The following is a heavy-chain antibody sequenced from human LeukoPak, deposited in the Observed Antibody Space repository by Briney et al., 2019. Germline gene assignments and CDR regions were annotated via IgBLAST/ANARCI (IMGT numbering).Heavy chain of an antibody. V-gene: IGHV3-30-3*01. J-gene: IGHJ4*02. Sequence: PGGSLRLSCAASGFTFSSYAMHRVRQAPGKGLEWVAIISYDGSNKYYADSVKGRFTISRDNSKNTLYLQMNSLRAEDTAVYYCARSYEGSGFSDWGQGTLVTVSS. CDR2: ISYDGSNK. D-gene: IGHD3-3*01. CDR1: GFTFSSYA. CDR3: ARSYEGSGFSD.